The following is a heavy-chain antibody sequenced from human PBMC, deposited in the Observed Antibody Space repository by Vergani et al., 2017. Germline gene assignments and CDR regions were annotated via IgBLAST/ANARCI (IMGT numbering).Heavy chain of an antibody. J-gene: IGHJ5*01. CDR3: VRARCSGPCFMSNWFDS. Sequence: EVQLVESGGGLVKPGGSLRLSCEGSGFSFSGYWMHWVRQSPEKGLVWVSRIKSDGSITNYADSVKDRFTISRDNAKNTLYLEMNSLRGDDTAIYYCVRARCSGPCFMSNWFDSWGQGTLVTVSS. CDR2: IKSDGSIT. D-gene: IGHD5-12*01. CDR1: GFSFSGYW. V-gene: IGHV3-74*02.